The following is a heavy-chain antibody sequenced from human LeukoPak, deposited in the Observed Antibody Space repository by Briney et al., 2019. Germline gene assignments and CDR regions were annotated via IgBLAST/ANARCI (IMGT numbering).Heavy chain of an antibody. J-gene: IGHJ4*02. V-gene: IGHV4-34*01. CDR1: GGSFSGYY. CDR2: INHSGST. CDR3: AFRETSVAY. Sequence: SETLSLTCAVYGGSFSGYYWSWIRQPPGKGLEWIGEINHSGSTNYNPSLKSRVTISVDTSKNQFSLKLSSVTAADTAVYYCAFRETSVAYWGQGTLVTVSS.